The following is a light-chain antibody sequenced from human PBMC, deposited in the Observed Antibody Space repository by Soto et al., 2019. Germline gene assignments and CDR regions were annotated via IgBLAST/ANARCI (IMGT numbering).Light chain of an antibody. Sequence: EIVLTQSPGTLSLSPGERGTLSCRASQSVSSSYLAWYQQKPGQAPRLLMYGASSRATGIPDRFSGSGSGKDFTLTISRLEPEDFAVYYCLQYGSSPMYTFGQGTKLEIK. J-gene: IGKJ2*01. CDR1: QSVSSSY. CDR2: GAS. CDR3: LQYGSSPMYT. V-gene: IGKV3-20*01.